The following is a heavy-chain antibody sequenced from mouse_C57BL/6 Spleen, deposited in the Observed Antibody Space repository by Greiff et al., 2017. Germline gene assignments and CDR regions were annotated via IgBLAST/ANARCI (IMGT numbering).Heavy chain of an antibody. D-gene: IGHD4-1*01. J-gene: IGHJ1*03. CDR3: ARSETGTWYFDV. CDR2: INPYNGGT. CDR1: GYTFTDYY. V-gene: IGHV1-19*01. Sequence: EVQLQQSGPVLVKPGASVKMSCKASGYTFTDYYMNWVKQSHGKSLEWIGVINPYNGGTSYNQKFKGKATLTVDKSSSTAYMELNSLTSEDSAVYSCARSETGTWYFDVWGTGTTVTVSS.